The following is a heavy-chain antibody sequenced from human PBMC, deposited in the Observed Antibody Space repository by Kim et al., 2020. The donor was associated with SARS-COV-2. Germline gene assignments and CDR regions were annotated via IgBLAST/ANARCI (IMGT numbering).Heavy chain of an antibody. CDR2: IYPDDSDT. CDR1: GYTFSPYW. D-gene: IGHD3-3*01. CDR3: ATTGEKSYDSAFDI. J-gene: IGHJ3*02. Sequence: GESLKISCKASGYTFSPYWIIWVRQMPGRGREWMGIIYPDDSDTRYSPSFQGQVTISADKSISTAYLQWSSLKASDTAVYYCATTGEKSYDSAFDIWGQGTMVTVSS. V-gene: IGHV5-51*01.